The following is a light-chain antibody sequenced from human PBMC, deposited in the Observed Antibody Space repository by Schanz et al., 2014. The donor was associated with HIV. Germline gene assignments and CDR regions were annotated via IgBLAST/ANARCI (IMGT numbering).Light chain of an antibody. CDR3: QQYDNLPIT. V-gene: IGKV1-33*01. CDR1: QTISNF. Sequence: DIQMTQSPSSLSASVGDRVTITCRASQTISNFLIWLQQKPGTAPEVLIYAANTLQSGVPSRFSASGSGTDFTLTISGLQPEDIATYYCQQYDNLPITFGQGTRLEIK. J-gene: IGKJ5*01. CDR2: AAN.